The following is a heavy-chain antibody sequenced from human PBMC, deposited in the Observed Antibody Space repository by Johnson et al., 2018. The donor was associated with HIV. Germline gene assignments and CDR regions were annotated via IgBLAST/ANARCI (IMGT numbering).Heavy chain of an antibody. D-gene: IGHD3-22*01. V-gene: IGHV3-30*04. CDR3: AKDRSEVVVVHDALDM. Sequence: QVQLVESGGGVVQPGRSLRLSCAASGFTFSSYAMHWVRQAQGQGLAWVAVISYDGRNEYYGGSVKGRYRISRDNSKKKLYLQMNSLRPEDTAVYYCAKDRSEVVVVHDALDMWGQGTMVTVSS. J-gene: IGHJ3*02. CDR1: GFTFSSYA. CDR2: ISYDGRNE.